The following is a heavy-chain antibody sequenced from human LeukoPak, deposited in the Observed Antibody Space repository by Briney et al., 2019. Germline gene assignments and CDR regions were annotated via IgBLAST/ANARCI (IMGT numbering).Heavy chain of an antibody. Sequence: GRSLRLSCAASGFTFSSYAMHWVRQAPGKGLEWVAVISYDGSNKYYADSVKGRFTISRDNSKNTLYLQMNSLRAEDTAVYYCATDATSLEWLFSYYFDYWGQGTLVTVSS. CDR3: ATDATSLEWLFSYYFDY. CDR2: ISYDGSNK. CDR1: GFTFSSYA. V-gene: IGHV3-30-3*02. J-gene: IGHJ4*02. D-gene: IGHD3-3*01.